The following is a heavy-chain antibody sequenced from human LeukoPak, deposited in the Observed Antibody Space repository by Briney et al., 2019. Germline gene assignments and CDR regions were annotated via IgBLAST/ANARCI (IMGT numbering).Heavy chain of an antibody. D-gene: IGHD3-10*01. CDR3: AKDLEYYGSGSYGGIFDY. J-gene: IGHJ4*02. Sequence: PGRSLRLSCAASGFIFSNYGMHWVRQAPGKGLEWVTVISNVGSNKYYADSVKGRFTISRDNSKNTLYLQLNSLRAEDTAVYYCAKDLEYYGSGSYGGIFDYWGPGTPVTVSP. CDR2: ISNVGSNK. V-gene: IGHV3-30*18. CDR1: GFIFSNYG.